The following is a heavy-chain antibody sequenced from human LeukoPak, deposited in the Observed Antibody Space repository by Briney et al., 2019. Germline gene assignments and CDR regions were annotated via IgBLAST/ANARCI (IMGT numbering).Heavy chain of an antibody. J-gene: IGHJ5*02. Sequence: HPGGSLRLSCAASGFSFSSYSMNWVRQAPGKGLEWVSYISNSDGSIYYADSVKGRFTISRDNAKNSLYLQMNSLRDEDTAVYYCAPMVYSSGPPWGQGTLVTVSS. D-gene: IGHD3-22*01. V-gene: IGHV3-48*02. CDR2: ISNSDGSI. CDR1: GFSFSSYS. CDR3: APMVYSSGPP.